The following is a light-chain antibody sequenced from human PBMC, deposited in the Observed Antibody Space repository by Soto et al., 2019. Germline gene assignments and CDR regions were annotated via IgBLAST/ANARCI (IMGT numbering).Light chain of an antibody. CDR1: QGIRND. CDR3: LQDYNYPLT. CDR2: AAS. J-gene: IGKJ4*01. V-gene: IGKV1-6*01. Sequence: AIQVTQSTSSLSASVGDRVTITCRASQGIRNDLGWYQQKPGKAPKLLIYAASSLQSGVPSRFSGSGSGTDFTLTISSLQPEDFATYYCLQDYNYPLTFGGGTKVDVK.